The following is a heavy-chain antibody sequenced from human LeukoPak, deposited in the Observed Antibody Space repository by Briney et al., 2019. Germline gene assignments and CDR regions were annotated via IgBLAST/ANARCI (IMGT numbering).Heavy chain of an antibody. V-gene: IGHV3-74*01. J-gene: IGHJ4*02. Sequence: GGSLRLSCAASGFTFSSYWMHWVRHAPGKGLVWVSRINSDGSSTSYADSVKGRFTISRDNAKNTLYLQMNSLRAEDTAVYYCARVRRYCSSTSCMYYFDYWGQGTLVTVSS. CDR1: GFTFSSYW. CDR2: INSDGSST. D-gene: IGHD2-2*01. CDR3: ARVRRYCSSTSCMYYFDY.